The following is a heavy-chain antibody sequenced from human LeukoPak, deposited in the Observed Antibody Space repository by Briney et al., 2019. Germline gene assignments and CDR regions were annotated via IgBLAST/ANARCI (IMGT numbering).Heavy chain of an antibody. CDR2: RSYDGSNK. D-gene: IGHD5-24*01. CDR1: GFTFSSYG. CDR3: AKDFRDGYNFRHEPHLLDDY. Sequence: GGSLRLSCAASGFTFSSYGMHWVRQAPGKGLEWAAVRSYDGSNKYYADSVKGRFTISRDNSKNTLYLQMNSLRAEDTAVYYCAKDFRDGYNFRHEPHLLDDYWGQGTLVTVSS. V-gene: IGHV3-30*18. J-gene: IGHJ4*02.